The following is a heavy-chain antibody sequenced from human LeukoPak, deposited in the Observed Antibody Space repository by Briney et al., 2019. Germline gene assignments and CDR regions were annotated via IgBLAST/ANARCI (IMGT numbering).Heavy chain of an antibody. J-gene: IGHJ4*02. CDR3: ARVGDIVVVPYY. V-gene: IGHV1-46*01. CDR2: INPNGGST. Sequence: ASVKVSCKASGYSFTSYFIHWVRQAPGQGLEWMGIINPNGGSTGYAQKFQGRVSMSRDTSTSTVYMELSSLRSEDTAVYYCARVGDIVVVPYYWGQGTLVTVSS. CDR1: GYSFTSYF. D-gene: IGHD2-2*01.